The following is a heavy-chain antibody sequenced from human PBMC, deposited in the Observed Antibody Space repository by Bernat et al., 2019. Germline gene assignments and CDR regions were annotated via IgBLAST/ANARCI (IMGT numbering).Heavy chain of an antibody. CDR1: GFTFGDYA. V-gene: IGHV3-49*03. CDR2: LRSKAYGGTT. Sequence: EVQLVESGGGLVQPGRSLRLSCTASGFTFGDYAMSWFRQAPGKGLEWVGFLRSKAYGGTTEYAASVKGRFTISRDDSKSIAYLQMNSLKTEDTAVYYCTRARRLGYDILTGYYPHFDYWGQGTLVTVSS. J-gene: IGHJ4*02. CDR3: TRARRLGYDILTGYYPHFDY. D-gene: IGHD3-9*01.